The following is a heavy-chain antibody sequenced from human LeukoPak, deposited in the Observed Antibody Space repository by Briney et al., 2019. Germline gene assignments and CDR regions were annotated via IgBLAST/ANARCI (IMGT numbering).Heavy chain of an antibody. Sequence: PSETLSLTCTVSGGSISSYYWSWIRQPPEKGLEWIGYTYYSGRTNYNTSLKSRVTISVDTSKNQFSLKLSSVTAADTAVYYCAGGVARGNVDYWGQGTLVTVSS. D-gene: IGHD3-3*01. V-gene: IGHV4-59*01. CDR2: TYYSGRT. CDR1: GGSISSYY. J-gene: IGHJ4*02. CDR3: AGGVARGNVDY.